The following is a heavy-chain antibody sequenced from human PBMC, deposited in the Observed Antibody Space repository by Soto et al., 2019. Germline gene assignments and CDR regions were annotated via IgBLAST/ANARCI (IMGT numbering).Heavy chain of an antibody. D-gene: IGHD1-7*01. V-gene: IGHV3-23*01. J-gene: IGHJ5*02. CDR2: ISGSGGST. Sequence: PGGSLRLSCAASGFTFSSYAMSWVRQAPGKGLKWVSAISGSGGSTYYADSVKGRFTISRDNSKNTLYLQMNSPRAEDTAVYYCAKDLTLELQVWFDPWGQGTLVTVSS. CDR3: AKDLTLELQVWFDP. CDR1: GFTFSSYA.